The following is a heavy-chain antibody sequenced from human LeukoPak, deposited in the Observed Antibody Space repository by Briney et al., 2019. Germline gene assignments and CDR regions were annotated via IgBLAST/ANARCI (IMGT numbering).Heavy chain of an antibody. CDR1: GYSFTGYY. D-gene: IGHD4-17*01. CDR3: ARVETTVTTYDY. J-gene: IGHJ4*02. CDR2: INPNSGGT. V-gene: IGHV1-2*02. Sequence: WASVKVSCKASGYSFTGYYMHWVRQAPGQGLEWMGWINPNSGGTNYAQKFQGRVTMTRDTSISTAYMELSRLRSDDTAVYYCARVETTVTTYDYWGQGTLVTVSS.